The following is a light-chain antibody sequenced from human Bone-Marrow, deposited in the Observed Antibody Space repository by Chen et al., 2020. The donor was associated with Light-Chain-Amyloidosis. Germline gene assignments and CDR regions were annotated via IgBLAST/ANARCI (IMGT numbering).Light chain of an antibody. Sequence: QSMLTQPPSVSAAPGQKVTISCSGSNSNIGINYVSWYQQLPGTSPKLLIYENNQRPSEIPDRFSGSKSGTSATLGGAGLQTGDEADYYCATWDSSLTVWMFGGGTKLTVL. CDR1: NSNIGINY. CDR2: ENN. CDR3: ATWDSSLTVWM. J-gene: IGLJ3*02. V-gene: IGLV1-51*02.